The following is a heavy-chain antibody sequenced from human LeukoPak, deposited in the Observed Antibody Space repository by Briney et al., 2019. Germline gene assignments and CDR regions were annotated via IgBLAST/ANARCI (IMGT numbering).Heavy chain of an antibody. Sequence: GGSLRLSCGASRFTFNSYWMSWVRQAPGKGLEWVAHIKQDGTEKHYVDSVKGRFTISRDNAKNSLYLQMNSLRAEDTAVYYCARGCSGDICYLIDYWGQGTLVTVSS. D-gene: IGHD2-15*01. CDR2: IKQDGTEK. CDR1: RFTFNSYW. CDR3: ARGCSGDICYLIDY. V-gene: IGHV3-7*01. J-gene: IGHJ4*02.